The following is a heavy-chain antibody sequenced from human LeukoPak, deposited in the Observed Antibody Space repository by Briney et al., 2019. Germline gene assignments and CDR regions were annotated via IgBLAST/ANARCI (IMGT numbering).Heavy chain of an antibody. J-gene: IGHJ4*02. CDR3: QVRDSGYDLGY. Sequence: PGGSLRLSCAASGFTVSSNYMSWVRQAPGKGLEWVSVIYSGGSTYYADSVKGRFTISRDNSKNTLYLQMNSLRAEDTAVYYCQVRDSGYDLGYWGQGTLVTVSS. V-gene: IGHV3-66*01. D-gene: IGHD5-12*01. CDR1: GFTVSSNY. CDR2: IYSGGST.